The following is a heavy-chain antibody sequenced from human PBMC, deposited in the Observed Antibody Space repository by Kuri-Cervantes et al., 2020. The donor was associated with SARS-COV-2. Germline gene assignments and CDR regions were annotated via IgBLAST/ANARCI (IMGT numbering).Heavy chain of an antibody. CDR2: ISATSTII. J-gene: IGHJ6*02. V-gene: IGHV3-48*02. CDR3: ARDWYGSGKVDYYYYGMDV. CDR1: GFTFGSYT. Sequence: GESLKIHCEVSGFTFGSYTMNWVRQTPGKGLEWVSCISATSTIIHYADSVKGRFTISRDNAKYSLYLQMNSLRDEDTAVYYCARDWYGSGKVDYYYYGMDVWGQGTTVTVSS. D-gene: IGHD3-10*01.